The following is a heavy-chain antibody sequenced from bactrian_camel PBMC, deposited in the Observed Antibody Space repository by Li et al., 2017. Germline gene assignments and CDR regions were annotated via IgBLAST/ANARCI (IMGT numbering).Heavy chain of an antibody. CDR3: VRRYGTGAYYDFGY. Sequence: HVQLVESGGGLVQVGGSLRLSCVASGDTIGRYCMGWFRQIPDKEREAVAGIESDGSTSYADSVKGRFTITRGNAKNTLYLQMTSLKPEDTAVYYCVRRYGTGAYYDFGYWGQGTQVTVS. CDR1: GDTIGRYC. CDR2: IESDGST. V-gene: IGHV3S55*01. D-gene: IGHD8*01. J-gene: IGHJ6*01.